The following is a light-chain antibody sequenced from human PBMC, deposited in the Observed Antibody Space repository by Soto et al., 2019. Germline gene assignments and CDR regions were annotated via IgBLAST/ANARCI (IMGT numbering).Light chain of an antibody. J-gene: IGKJ5*01. V-gene: IGKV1-33*01. CDR2: DAS. CDR3: QQSDDLPP. CDR1: QDINNF. Sequence: DIQMTQSPSSLSASVGDRVTITCQASQDINNFVNWYQQKPGKAPKLLIYDASTLKTGVPSRFSGSGSGTDFRFTISSLQPEDFATYYCQQSDDLPPFGQGTRLDIK.